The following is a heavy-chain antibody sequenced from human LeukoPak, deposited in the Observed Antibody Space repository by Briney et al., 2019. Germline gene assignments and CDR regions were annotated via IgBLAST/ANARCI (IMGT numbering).Heavy chain of an antibody. Sequence: GASVKVSCKASGYTFTSYDINWVRQATGQGLEWMGWMNLNSGNTGYAQKFQGRVTMTRNTSISTAYMELSSLRSEDTAVYYCARGRVTSDYYYYYMDVWGKGTTVTVSS. V-gene: IGHV1-8*01. D-gene: IGHD2-21*02. CDR1: GYTFTSYD. CDR3: ARGRVTSDYYYYYMDV. CDR2: MNLNSGNT. J-gene: IGHJ6*03.